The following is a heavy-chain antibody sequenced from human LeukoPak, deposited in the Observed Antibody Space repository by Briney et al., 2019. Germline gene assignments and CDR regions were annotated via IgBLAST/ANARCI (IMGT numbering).Heavy chain of an antibody. CDR1: GGTFSSYA. CDR3: AQRGDYYDSSGAPYYFDY. Sequence: ASVKVSCKASGGTFSSYAISWVRQAPGQGLEWMGWINPNSGGTNYAQKFQGRVTMTRDTSISTAYMELSRLRSDDTAVYYCAQRGDYYDSSGAPYYFDYWGQGTLVTVSS. V-gene: IGHV1-2*02. CDR2: INPNSGGT. D-gene: IGHD3-22*01. J-gene: IGHJ4*02.